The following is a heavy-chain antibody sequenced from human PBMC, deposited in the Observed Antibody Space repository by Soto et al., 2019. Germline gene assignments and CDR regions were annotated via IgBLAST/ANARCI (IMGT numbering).Heavy chain of an antibody. Sequence: GGSLRLSCAASGFTFSSYAMSWVRQAPGKGLEWVSAISGSGGSTYYADSVKGRFTISRDNSKNTLYLQMNSLGAEDTAVYYCAKFPGSAAAGYYYGMDVWGQGTTVTVSS. V-gene: IGHV3-23*01. CDR2: ISGSGGST. D-gene: IGHD6-13*01. J-gene: IGHJ6*02. CDR1: GFTFSSYA. CDR3: AKFPGSAAAGYYYGMDV.